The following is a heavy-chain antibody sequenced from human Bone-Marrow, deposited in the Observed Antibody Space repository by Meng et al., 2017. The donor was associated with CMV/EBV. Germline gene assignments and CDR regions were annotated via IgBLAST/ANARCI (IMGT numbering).Heavy chain of an antibody. CDR3: AKECGGLSSSGLKALDY. V-gene: IGHV3-30*02. J-gene: IGHJ4*02. Sequence: GGSLRLSCAASGFTFSSYGMHWVRQAPGKGLEWVAFIRYDGSNEYYADSVKGRFTISRDNSKNTLYLQMNSLRAEETAVYYCAKECGGLSSSGLKALDYWGQGTLVTVSS. CDR1: GFTFSSYG. D-gene: IGHD3-22*01. CDR2: IRYDGSNE.